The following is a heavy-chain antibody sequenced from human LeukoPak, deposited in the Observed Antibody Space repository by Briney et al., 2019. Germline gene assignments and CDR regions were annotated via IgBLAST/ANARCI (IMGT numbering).Heavy chain of an antibody. D-gene: IGHD3-16*02. CDR1: GGSVSSGSYY. J-gene: IGHJ4*02. CDR3: ARGGSGYDYVWGSYRYDY. Sequence: PSETLSHTCTVSGGSVSSGSYYWSWIRQPPGKGLEWIGYIYYSGSTNYNPSLKSRVTISVDTSKNQFSLKLSSVTAADTAVYYCARGGSGYDYVWGSYRYDYWGQGTLVTVSS. V-gene: IGHV4-61*01. CDR2: IYYSGST.